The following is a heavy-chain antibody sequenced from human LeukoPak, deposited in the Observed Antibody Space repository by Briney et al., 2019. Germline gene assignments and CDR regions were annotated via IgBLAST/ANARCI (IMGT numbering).Heavy chain of an antibody. CDR3: ARDRTDIVVVPAAINYYYGMDV. J-gene: IGHJ6*02. D-gene: IGHD2-2*01. Sequence: SVKVSCKASGGTFSSYAISWVRQAPGQGLEWMGGIIPIFGTANYAQKFQGRVTITADESTSTAYMEPSSLRSEDTAVYYCARDRTDIVVVPAAINYYYGMDVWGQGTTVTVSS. CDR2: IIPIFGTA. CDR1: GGTFSSYA. V-gene: IGHV1-69*13.